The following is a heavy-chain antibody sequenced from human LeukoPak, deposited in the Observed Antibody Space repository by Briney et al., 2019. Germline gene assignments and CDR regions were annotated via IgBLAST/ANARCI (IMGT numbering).Heavy chain of an antibody. D-gene: IGHD6-19*01. CDR2: INGGGGNT. J-gene: IGHJ1*01. CDR3: AKGQAVAGNGATEYFQH. Sequence: GGSLRLSCAASGFTFNSYVMSWVRQAPGKGLEWVSAINGGGGNTYYADSVKGRFTISRDNSKNTLYLQMNSLRAEDTAVYYCAKGQAVAGNGATEYFQHWGQGTLVTVSS. CDR1: GFTFNSYV. V-gene: IGHV3-23*01.